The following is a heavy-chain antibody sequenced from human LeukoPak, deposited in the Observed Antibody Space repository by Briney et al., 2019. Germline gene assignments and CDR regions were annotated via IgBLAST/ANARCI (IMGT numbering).Heavy chain of an antibody. V-gene: IGHV3-23*01. CDR1: GFSFSSYG. CDR3: ARKSSLNWFDP. Sequence: PGGSLRLSCTASGFSFSSYGMTWVRQAPGKGLEWVSTIDGSGGTTYYADSVKGRFTISRDNAKNSLYLQMNSLRAEDTALYYCARKSSLNWFDPWGQGTLVTVSS. CDR2: IDGSGGTT. J-gene: IGHJ5*02.